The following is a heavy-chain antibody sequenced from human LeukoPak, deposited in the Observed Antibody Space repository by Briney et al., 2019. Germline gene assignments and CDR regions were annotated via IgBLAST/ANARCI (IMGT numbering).Heavy chain of an antibody. CDR3: ARGIEATLLYPFDY. V-gene: IGHV1-69*13. CDR1: GGTFSSYA. CDR2: IIPIFGTA. D-gene: IGHD3-3*01. J-gene: IGHJ4*02. Sequence: SVKVSCKASGGTFSSYAISWVRQAPGQGLELMGGIIPIFGTANYAQKFQGRVTITADESTSTAYMELSSLRSEDTAVYYCARGIEATLLYPFDYWGQGTLVTVSS.